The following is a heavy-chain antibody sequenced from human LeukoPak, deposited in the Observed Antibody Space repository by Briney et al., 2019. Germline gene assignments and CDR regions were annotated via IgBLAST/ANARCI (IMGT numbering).Heavy chain of an antibody. V-gene: IGHV3-48*04. CDR3: AREYTSYSGSGRYSKGNFFDY. Sequence: GGSLRLSCAASGFTFSSYSMNWVRQAPGKGLEWVSYISSASGSIYYADSVKGRFTISRDNAKKSLYLQMNSLRAEDTAVYYCAREYTSYSGSGRYSKGNFFDYWGQGTLVTVST. D-gene: IGHD3-10*01. J-gene: IGHJ4*02. CDR2: ISSASGSI. CDR1: GFTFSSYS.